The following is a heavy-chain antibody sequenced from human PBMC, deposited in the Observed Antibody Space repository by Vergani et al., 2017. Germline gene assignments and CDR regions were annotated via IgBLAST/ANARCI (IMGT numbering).Heavy chain of an antibody. CDR1: GFTFNSYR. CDR2: IKSDGSFT. CDR3: AKDLGGCNSISCSYYMDV. D-gene: IGHD2/OR15-2a*01. J-gene: IGHJ6*03. Sequence: VQLVESGGGVVQPGRSLRLSCAASGFTFNSYRMHWVRQVPGKGLLWVSRIKSDGSFTAYADSVKGRFTISRDNSKNTLYLQMNSLRVDDTAVYYCAKDLGGCNSISCSYYMDVWGKGTTVTV. V-gene: IGHV3-74*03.